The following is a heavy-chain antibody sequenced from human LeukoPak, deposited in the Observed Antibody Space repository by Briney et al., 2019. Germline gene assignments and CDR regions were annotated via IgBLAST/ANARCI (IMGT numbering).Heavy chain of an antibody. Sequence: ASVKVSCKTSGYTFTGYYMHWVRQAPGQGLEWMGWINPNSGVTNYAQNFQGRVTMTRDTSISTAYMELSSLRSGDTAVYYCARSRFLALSVADYWAQGTLVTVSS. D-gene: IGHD3-3*01. CDR2: INPNSGVT. J-gene: IGHJ4*02. CDR1: GYTFTGYY. CDR3: ARSRFLALSVADY. V-gene: IGHV1-2*02.